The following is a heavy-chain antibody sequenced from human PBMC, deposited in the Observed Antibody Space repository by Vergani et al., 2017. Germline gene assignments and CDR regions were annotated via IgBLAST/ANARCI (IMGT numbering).Heavy chain of an antibody. CDR3: ARHTTYTDS. D-gene: IGHD2/OR15-2a*01. CDR1: EYSFGNYG. J-gene: IGHJ4*02. Sequence: EVALVQSGPEMRKPGESLKISCKGSEYSFGNYGIVWVRQMPGKGLEWMGIIYPSDSDTRYSPSFQGQVTISADKSISTAFLQWDSLKASDTALYYCARHTTYTDSWGQGTLVTVSS. CDR2: IYPSDSDT. V-gene: IGHV5-51*01.